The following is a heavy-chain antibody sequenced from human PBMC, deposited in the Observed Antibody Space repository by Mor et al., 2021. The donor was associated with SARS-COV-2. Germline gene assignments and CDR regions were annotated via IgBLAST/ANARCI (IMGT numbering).Heavy chain of an antibody. J-gene: IGHJ4*02. Sequence: APGQGLEWMGRINPHSGDTNYAPRFQGRVSVTRDTAITTAYLELIRLSSDDTAVYYCARDPGGTYGFDYWGQGTLVT. V-gene: IGHV1-2*06. CDR2: INPHSGDT. CDR3: ARDPGGTYGFDY. D-gene: IGHD1-26*01.